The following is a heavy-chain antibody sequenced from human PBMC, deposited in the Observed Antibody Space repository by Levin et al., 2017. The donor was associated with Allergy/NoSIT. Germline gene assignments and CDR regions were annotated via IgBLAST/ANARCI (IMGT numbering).Heavy chain of an antibody. CDR3: ARDRGIAVAGPDNYYYYYGMDV. Sequence: SVKVSCKASGGTFSSYAISWVRQAPGQGLEWMGGIIPIFGTANYAQKFQGRVTITADESTSTAYMELSSLRSEDTAVYYCARDRGIAVAGPDNYYYYYGMDVWGQGTTVTVSS. CDR1: GGTFSSYA. D-gene: IGHD6-19*01. CDR2: IIPIFGTA. V-gene: IGHV1-69*13. J-gene: IGHJ6*02.